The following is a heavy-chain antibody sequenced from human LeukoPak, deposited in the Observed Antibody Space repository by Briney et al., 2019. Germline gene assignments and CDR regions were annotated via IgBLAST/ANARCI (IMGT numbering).Heavy chain of an antibody. Sequence: GGSLRLSCGVSGFSFSAYWTSWVRQAAGEGLEWVAKIKLDGSEKYYMDSVKGRFTISRDNAKSSLYLQMSSLTSEDTAVYYCARVGSGCTTTSCFLSWGQGNLVTVSS. D-gene: IGHD2-2*01. CDR3: ARVGSGCTTTSCFLS. J-gene: IGHJ4*02. CDR1: GFSFSAYW. V-gene: IGHV3-7*01. CDR2: IKLDGSEK.